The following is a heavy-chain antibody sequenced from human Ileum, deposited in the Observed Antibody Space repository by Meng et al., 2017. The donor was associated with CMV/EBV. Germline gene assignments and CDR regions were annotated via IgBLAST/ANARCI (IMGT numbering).Heavy chain of an antibody. CDR3: ARDGEQLALDY. Sequence: LSCAASGFTFSSYWMSWVRQAPGKGLEWVANIKQDGSEKYYVDSVKGRFTISRDNAKNSLYLQMNSLRAEDTAVYYCARDGEQLALDYWGQGTLVTVSS. V-gene: IGHV3-7*01. J-gene: IGHJ4*02. CDR2: IKQDGSEK. D-gene: IGHD6-6*01. CDR1: GFTFSSYW.